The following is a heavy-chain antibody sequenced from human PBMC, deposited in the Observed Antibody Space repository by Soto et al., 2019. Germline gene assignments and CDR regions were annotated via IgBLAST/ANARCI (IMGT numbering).Heavy chain of an antibody. CDR3: ARAWELLPDY. J-gene: IGHJ4*02. D-gene: IGHD1-26*01. Sequence: GGSLRLSCAASGFTFSSYAMHWVRQAPGKGLEWVAVISYDGSNKYYADSVKGRFTISRDNSKNTLYLQMNSLRAEDTAVYYCARAWELLPDYWGQGTLVTVSS. CDR1: GFTFSSYA. V-gene: IGHV3-30-3*01. CDR2: ISYDGSNK.